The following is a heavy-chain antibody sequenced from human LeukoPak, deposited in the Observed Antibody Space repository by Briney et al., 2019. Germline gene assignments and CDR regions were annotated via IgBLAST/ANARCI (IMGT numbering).Heavy chain of an antibody. CDR1: GFTFINAW. D-gene: IGHD1-26*01. V-gene: IGHV3-15*01. Sequence: KPGGSLRLSCAASGFTFINAWMAWVRQAPGKVLEWVGRIKAKAHGGTTDYAAPVKGRFTISRDDSKNTLYLQMNSLKTEDTAVYYCTTDGVGIEGATFDYWGQGTLVTVSS. J-gene: IGHJ4*02. CDR3: TTDGVGIEGATFDY. CDR2: IKAKAHGGTT.